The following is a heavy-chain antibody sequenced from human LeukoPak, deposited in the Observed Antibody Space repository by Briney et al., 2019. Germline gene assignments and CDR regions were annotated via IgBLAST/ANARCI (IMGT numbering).Heavy chain of an antibody. Sequence: GGSLRLSCAASGFSFSSYWMHWVRQAPGKGLEWVSRIKSDGKTNYADSVKGRFTISGDNAKNTVSLQMNSLRAEDTGVYYCARAPSEIGGYYPEYFRHWGQGTLVTVSS. CDR1: GFSFSSYW. V-gene: IGHV3-74*01. D-gene: IGHD3-22*01. J-gene: IGHJ1*01. CDR3: ARAPSEIGGYYPEYFRH. CDR2: IKSDGKT.